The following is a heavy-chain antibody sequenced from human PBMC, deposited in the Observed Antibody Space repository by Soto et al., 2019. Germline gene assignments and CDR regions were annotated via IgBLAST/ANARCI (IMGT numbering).Heavy chain of an antibody. D-gene: IGHD6-13*01. CDR3: ARGIAAAGTDWYFDL. CDR2: ISYDGSNK. Sequence: QVQLVESGGGVVQPGRSLRLSCAASGFTFSSYAMHWVRQAPGKGLEWVAVISYDGSNKYYADSVKGRFTISRDNSKNTLYLQMNSLRAEDTAVYYCARGIAAAGTDWYFDLWGRGTLVTVSS. J-gene: IGHJ2*01. V-gene: IGHV3-30-3*01. CDR1: GFTFSSYA.